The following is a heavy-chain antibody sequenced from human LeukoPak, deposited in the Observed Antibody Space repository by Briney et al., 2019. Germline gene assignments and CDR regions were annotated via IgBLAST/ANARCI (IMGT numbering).Heavy chain of an antibody. CDR1: GGSISSGSYY. CDR2: IYTSGSV. D-gene: IGHD3-3*01. J-gene: IGHJ4*02. CDR3: ATNDLWSGHFDY. V-gene: IGHV4-61*02. Sequence: SETLSLTCTVSGGSISSGSYYWSWIRQPAGKGLEWIGRIYTSGSVSYNPSLKSRVTISVDMSKNQFSLRLSSVTAADTAVYYCATNDLWSGHFDYWGQGTLVTVSS.